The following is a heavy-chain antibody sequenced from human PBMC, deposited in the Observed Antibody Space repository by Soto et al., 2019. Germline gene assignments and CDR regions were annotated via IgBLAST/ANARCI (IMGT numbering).Heavy chain of an antibody. CDR1: GGSISTSEKY. CDR2: IYYSGTT. V-gene: IGHV4-31*03. CDR3: ASLRIRGGRTPDWFEP. J-gene: IGHJ5*02. D-gene: IGHD2-15*01. Sequence: QVQLQESGPGLVKASQTLSLTCTVSGGSISTSEKYWSWIRQHPGEGLELIGYIYYSGTTSYNPSLKSRVSISLDTSKNQFSLRLASVTGADTAVYYCASLRIRGGRTPDWFEPWGQGTLVSVSS.